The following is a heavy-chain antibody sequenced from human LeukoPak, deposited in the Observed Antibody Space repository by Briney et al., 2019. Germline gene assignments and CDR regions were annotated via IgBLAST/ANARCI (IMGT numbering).Heavy chain of an antibody. V-gene: IGHV3-48*02. J-gene: IGHJ4*02. CDR1: GFTFSSYS. D-gene: IGHD6-19*01. CDR3: ARDLPPGSSGWYLGY. Sequence: TGGSLRLSCAASGFTFSSYSMNWVRQAPGKGLEWVSYISSSSTIYYADSVKGRFTISRDNAKNSLYLQMNSLRDEDTAVYYCARDLPPGSSGWYLGYWGQGTLVTVSS. CDR2: ISSSSTI.